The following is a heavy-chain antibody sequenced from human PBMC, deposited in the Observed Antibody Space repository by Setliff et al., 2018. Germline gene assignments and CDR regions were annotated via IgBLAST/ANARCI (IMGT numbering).Heavy chain of an antibody. CDR1: GFTFSSYW. D-gene: IGHD1-26*01. CDR2: IYSGGST. CDR3: ARGPGGGSYFDFDY. Sequence: GGSLRLSCAASGFTFSSYWMSWVRQAPGKGLEWASVIYSGGSTSYADSVRGRFTISRDNSKNTLYLQMNSLRAEDTAVYYCARGPGGGSYFDFDYWGQGTLVTVSS. J-gene: IGHJ4*02. V-gene: IGHV3-66*01.